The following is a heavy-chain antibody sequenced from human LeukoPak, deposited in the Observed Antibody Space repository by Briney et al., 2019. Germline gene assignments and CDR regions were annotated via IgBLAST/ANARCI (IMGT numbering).Heavy chain of an antibody. CDR1: GFPFSNHA. Sequence: GGSLRLSCAASGFPFSNHAMSWVRQPPGKGLEWVSPISNGNTYYADSVRGRFTISRDDSKNMVYLQMNRLRDEDTALYYCVREAGYCASVCLKSNWFDPWGQGTLVTVSS. J-gene: IGHJ5*02. D-gene: IGHD2-21*02. CDR3: VREAGYCASVCLKSNWFDP. V-gene: IGHV3-23*01. CDR2: ISNGNT.